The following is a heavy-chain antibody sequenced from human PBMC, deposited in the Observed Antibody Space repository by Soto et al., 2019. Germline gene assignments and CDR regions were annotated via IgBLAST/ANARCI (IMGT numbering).Heavy chain of an antibody. CDR1: GFTFSSYS. D-gene: IGHD5-18*01. Sequence: GGSLRLSCAASGFTFSSYSMNWVRQAPGKGLEWVSSISSSSSYIYYADSVKGRFTISRDNAKNSLYLQMNSLRAEDTAVYYCSIYQPGDSYGYGLGYCGQGNLVTVSS. J-gene: IGHJ4*02. CDR2: ISSSSSYI. V-gene: IGHV3-21*01. CDR3: SIYQPGDSYGYGLGY.